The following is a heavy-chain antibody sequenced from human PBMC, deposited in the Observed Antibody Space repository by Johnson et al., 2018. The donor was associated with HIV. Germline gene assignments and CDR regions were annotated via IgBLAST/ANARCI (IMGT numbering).Heavy chain of an antibody. CDR3: AKDIADGYNRWGAFDF. D-gene: IGHD5-24*01. CDR1: GFTVSSNY. CDR2: IYSGGST. Sequence: VQLVESGGGLIQPGGSLRLSCAASGFTVSSNYMSWVRQAPGKGLEWASVIYSGGSTHYADSVKGRFTISRDNSKKTLYLQMNSLRAEDTAVYYCAKDIADGYNRWGAFDFWGQGTMVTVSS. V-gene: IGHV3-66*03. J-gene: IGHJ3*01.